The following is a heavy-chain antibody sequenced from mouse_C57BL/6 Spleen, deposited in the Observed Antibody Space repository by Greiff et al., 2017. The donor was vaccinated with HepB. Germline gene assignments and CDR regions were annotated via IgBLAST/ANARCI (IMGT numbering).Heavy chain of an antibody. CDR2: IYPGDGDT. J-gene: IGHJ4*01. CDR3: ADSNYVGYYAMDY. CDR1: GYAFSSSW. Sequence: QVQLQQSGPELVKPGASVKISCKASGYAFSSSWMNWVKQRPGKGLEWIGRIYPGDGDTNYDGKFKGKATLTADKSSSTAYMQLSSLTSEDSAVYFCADSNYVGYYAMDYWGQGTSVTVSS. D-gene: IGHD2-5*01. V-gene: IGHV1-82*01.